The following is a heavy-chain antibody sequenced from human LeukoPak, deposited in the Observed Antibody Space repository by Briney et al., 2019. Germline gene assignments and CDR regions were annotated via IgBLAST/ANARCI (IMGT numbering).Heavy chain of an antibody. D-gene: IGHD6-13*01. CDR3: AILTGAADYYYYYYMDV. CDR2: INHSGST. V-gene: IGHV4-34*01. J-gene: IGHJ6*03. CDR1: GGSFSGYY. Sequence: PSETLSLTCAVYGGSFSGYYWNWIRQPPGKGLEWIGEINHSGSTYYNPSLKSRVTISVDTSKNQFSLKLSSVTAADTAVYYCAILTGAADYYYYYYMDVWGKGTTVTVSS.